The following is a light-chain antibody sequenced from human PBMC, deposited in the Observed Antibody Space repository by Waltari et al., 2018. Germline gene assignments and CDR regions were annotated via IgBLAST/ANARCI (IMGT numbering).Light chain of an antibody. J-gene: IGLJ2*01. CDR1: SSDSGGYEY. V-gene: IGLV2-14*03. CDR3: SSFTSSTTGI. CDR2: DVN. Sequence: SALTQPDSVSGSPGQSITISCSGISSDSGGYEYVSWYQQHPGKAPQVIIYDVNNRPSGVSNRFSGSKSGSSASLTLSGLQAEDEADYYCSSFTSSTTGIFGGGTKVTVL.